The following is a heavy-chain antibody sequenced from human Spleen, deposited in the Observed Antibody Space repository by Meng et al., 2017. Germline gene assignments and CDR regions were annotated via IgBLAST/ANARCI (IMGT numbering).Heavy chain of an antibody. Sequence: QVQLQESCPGLLKPSQTLSLTCAVSGGSISSGGYSWSWIRQPPGKGLEWIGYMYHSGSTYYNPSLKSRATISVDRSKNHFSLELNSVTAADTAVYYCAREAGTSGDWFDPWGQGTLVTVSS. D-gene: IGHD1-26*01. V-gene: IGHV4-30-2*01. CDR3: AREAGTSGDWFDP. CDR2: MYHSGST. CDR1: GGSISSGGYS. J-gene: IGHJ5*02.